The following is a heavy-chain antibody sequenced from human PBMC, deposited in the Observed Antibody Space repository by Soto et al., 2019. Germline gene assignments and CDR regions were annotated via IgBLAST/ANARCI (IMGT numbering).Heavy chain of an antibody. CDR2: ISAYNGNT. J-gene: IGHJ5*02. Sequence: ASVKVSCKASGYTFTSYGISWVRQAPGQGLEWMGWISAYNGNTNYAQKLQGRVTMTTDTSTSTAYMELRSLRSDDTAVYYCARDRTCDILTGYLNWFDPWGQGTLVTVSS. D-gene: IGHD3-9*01. CDR1: GYTFTSYG. CDR3: ARDRTCDILTGYLNWFDP. V-gene: IGHV1-18*04.